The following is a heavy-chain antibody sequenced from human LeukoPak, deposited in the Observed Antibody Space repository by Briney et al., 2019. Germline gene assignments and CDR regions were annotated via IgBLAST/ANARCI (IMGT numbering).Heavy chain of an antibody. CDR1: GFTFSSFA. V-gene: IGHV3-30*01. CDR3: VRDHVLADLGMFDF. D-gene: IGHD1-1*01. Sequence: PGGSLRLSCATSGFTFSSFAMHWVRQAQGKGPEWVAVISYDGSNKFYADSVKGRFTVSRDDSKNTVYLQMNSLRAEDTAVYYCVRDHVLADLGMFDFWGQETLVTVSS. CDR2: ISYDGSNK. J-gene: IGHJ4*02.